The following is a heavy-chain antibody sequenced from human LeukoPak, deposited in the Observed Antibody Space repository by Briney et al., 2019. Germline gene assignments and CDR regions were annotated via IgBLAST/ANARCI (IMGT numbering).Heavy chain of an antibody. J-gene: IGHJ3*02. V-gene: IGHV4-39*07. D-gene: IGHD3-9*01. CDR2: IYYRGST. Sequence: SETLSLTCTVSGGSISSSSYYWGWIRQPPGKGLEWIGSIYYRGSTYYNPSLKSRVPISVDTSKNQFSLKLSSVTAADRAVYYCARETPLRYFDWLLPNAFDIWGQGTMVTVSS. CDR1: GGSISSSSYY. CDR3: ARETPLRYFDWLLPNAFDI.